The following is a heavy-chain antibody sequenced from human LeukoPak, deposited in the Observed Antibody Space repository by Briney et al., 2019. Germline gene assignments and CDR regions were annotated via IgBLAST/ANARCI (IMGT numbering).Heavy chain of an antibody. D-gene: IGHD3-10*01. Sequence: GGSLRLSCAASGFTVNSNYMSWVRQAPGKGLEWVSVIYGGGSTYYADSVKGRFTISRDNSKNTLYLQMNSLRAEDTAVYYCAKAAQIYYYGSGSLSYLDYWGQGTLVTVSS. V-gene: IGHV3-66*01. J-gene: IGHJ4*02. CDR3: AKAAQIYYYGSGSLSYLDY. CDR2: IYGGGST. CDR1: GFTVNSNY.